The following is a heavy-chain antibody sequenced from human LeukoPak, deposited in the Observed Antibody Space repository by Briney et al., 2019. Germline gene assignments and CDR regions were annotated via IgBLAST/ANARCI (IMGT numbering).Heavy chain of an antibody. CDR1: GDSVSSNSAA. CDR3: AHNRITGTTSYYYYMDV. D-gene: IGHD1-7*01. J-gene: IGHJ6*03. CDR2: TYYRSKWYN. Sequence: SQTLSLTCAISGDSVSSNSAAWNWIRQSPSRGLEWLGRTYYRSKWYNDYAVSVKSRITINPDTSKNQFSLQLNSVTPEDTAVYYCAHNRITGTTSYYYYMDVWGKGTTVTVSS. V-gene: IGHV6-1*01.